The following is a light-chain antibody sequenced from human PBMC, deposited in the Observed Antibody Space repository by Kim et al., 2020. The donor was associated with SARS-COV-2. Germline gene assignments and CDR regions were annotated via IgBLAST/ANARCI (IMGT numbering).Light chain of an antibody. CDR1: QSISRS. V-gene: IGKV1-5*03. CDR2: ETF. J-gene: IGKJ1*01. Sequence: DILMTQSPSTLSASVGDRITITCRASQSISRSLAWYQQRPGKAPKLLIYETFNLQSGVSSRFSGSRSGTEFTLTITGLQPEDSATYYCQQYDAYWTSGQGTKVDIK. CDR3: QQYDAYWT.